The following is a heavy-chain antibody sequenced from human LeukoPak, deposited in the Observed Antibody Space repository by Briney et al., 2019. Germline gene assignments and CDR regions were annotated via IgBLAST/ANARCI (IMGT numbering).Heavy chain of an antibody. CDR1: GFTFSSYT. V-gene: IGHV3-21*04. Sequence: PGGSLRLSCAASGFTFSSYTMNWARQAPGKGLEWVSSISSSSSYIYYAESVKGRFTMSRDNAKNSLYLQMNSLRVEDTAVYYCTRDPRRLDYWGQGTLVTVSS. CDR2: ISSSSSYI. CDR3: TRDPRRLDY. J-gene: IGHJ4*02.